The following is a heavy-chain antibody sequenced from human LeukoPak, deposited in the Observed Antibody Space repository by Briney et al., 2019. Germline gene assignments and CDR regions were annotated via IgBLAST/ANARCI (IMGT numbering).Heavy chain of an antibody. CDR1: GFTFEDHV. D-gene: IGHD2-2*01. J-gene: IGHJ4*02. CDR3: AKDLGGSATTV. CDR2: ISWSGDRM. V-gene: IGHV3-9*01. Sequence: GGSLRLSCAGSGFTFEDHVMHWVRQAPGKGLEWVSSISWSGDRMGYADAVKGRFTISRDNAKNSLFLQMNSLRVEDTALYYCAKDLGGSATTVWGQGTLVTVSS.